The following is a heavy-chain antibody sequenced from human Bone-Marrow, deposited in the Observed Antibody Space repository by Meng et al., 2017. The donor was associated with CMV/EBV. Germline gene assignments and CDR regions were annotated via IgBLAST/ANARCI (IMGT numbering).Heavy chain of an antibody. CDR3: ARVLRWYQGCDS. D-gene: IGHD4-23*01. CDR1: VRSLRNSNYF. J-gene: IGHJ4*02. V-gene: IGHV4-39*02. Sequence: VSVRSLRNSNYFWGWLRQSPGKGLEWIASIPYAGDTYYNPSLRSRVTISVDMSKNKVSLKLSSVTAADTAVYYCARVLRWYQGCDSWGQGTLVTVSS. CDR2: IPYAGDT.